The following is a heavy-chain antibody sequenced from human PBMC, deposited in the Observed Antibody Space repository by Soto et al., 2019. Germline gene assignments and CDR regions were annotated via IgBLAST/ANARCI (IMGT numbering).Heavy chain of an antibody. Sequence: SETLSLTCTVSGGSISSYYWTWIWQPAGKGLEWIGRIYTSGTTNYNPSLRSRVTMSLDTSKSQFSLRLSSVTAADTALYYCARERANFGDLEYWGQGAMVTVSS. D-gene: IGHD4-17*01. CDR1: GGSISSYY. CDR3: ARERANFGDLEY. J-gene: IGHJ4*02. V-gene: IGHV4-4*07. CDR2: IYTSGTT.